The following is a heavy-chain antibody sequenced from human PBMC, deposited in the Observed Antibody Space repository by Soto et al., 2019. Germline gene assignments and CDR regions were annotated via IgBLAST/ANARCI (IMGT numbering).Heavy chain of an antibody. CDR1: GFTFTSSA. Sequence: SVKVSCKASGFTFTSSAVQCVRQARGQLLEWIGWIVVGSGNTNYAQKFQERVTITRDMSTSTAYMELSSLRSEDTAVYYCAARGPHFWSGYYTGYDWFDPWGQGTLVTVSS. CDR2: IVVGSGNT. J-gene: IGHJ5*02. D-gene: IGHD3-3*02. V-gene: IGHV1-58*01. CDR3: AARGPHFWSGYYTGYDWFDP.